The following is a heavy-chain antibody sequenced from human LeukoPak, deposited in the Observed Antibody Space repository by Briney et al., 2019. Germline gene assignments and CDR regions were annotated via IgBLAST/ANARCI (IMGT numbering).Heavy chain of an antibody. D-gene: IGHD5-18*01. CDR1: GFTFSSYA. J-gene: IGHJ4*02. CDR3: ARDVLDTAMGTLDY. Sequence: PGGSLRLSCAASGFTFSSYAMHWVRQAPGKGLEWVAVISYDGSNKYYADSVKGRFTISRDNSKNTLYLQMNSLRAEDTAVYYCARDVLDTAMGTLDYWGQGTLVTVSS. V-gene: IGHV3-30*04. CDR2: ISYDGSNK.